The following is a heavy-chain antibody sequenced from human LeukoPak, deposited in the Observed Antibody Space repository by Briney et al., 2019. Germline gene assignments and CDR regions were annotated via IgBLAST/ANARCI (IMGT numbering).Heavy chain of an antibody. CDR1: GFTFRTYA. CDR2: TGSNGVT. Sequence: GGSLRLSCTGSGFTFRTYAFSWVRQAPGKGLEWVSATGSNGVTYYADSVKGRFTISRDNSKNALYLQMNGLRADDTAVYYCARELGDDYGDNRGPDYWGQGTLVTVSS. CDR3: ARELGDDYGDNRGPDY. J-gene: IGHJ4*02. D-gene: IGHD4-17*01. V-gene: IGHV3-23*01.